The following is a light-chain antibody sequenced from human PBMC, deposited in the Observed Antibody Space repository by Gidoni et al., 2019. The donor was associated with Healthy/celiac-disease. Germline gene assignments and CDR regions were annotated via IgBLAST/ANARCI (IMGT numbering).Light chain of an antibody. V-gene: IGKV3-11*01. CDR3: QQRSNWPRLT. Sequence: EIVLPQSPATLSLSPGERATLACRASQSVSSYLAWYQQNPGQAPRLLIYDASNRATGIPARFSGRGSGTDFTLTISSLEPEDFAVYYCQQRSNWPRLTFGGGTKVEIK. J-gene: IGKJ4*01. CDR1: QSVSSY. CDR2: DAS.